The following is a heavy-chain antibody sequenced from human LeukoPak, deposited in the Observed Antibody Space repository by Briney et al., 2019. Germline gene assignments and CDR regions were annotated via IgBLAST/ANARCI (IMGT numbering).Heavy chain of an antibody. CDR3: ASGTTVTPYYFDY. J-gene: IGHJ4*02. Sequence: GASVKVSFKASVCTFISYAISWVRQPPGQGLEGMGEIIPIFGTAHYAQKFQGRVKINADESTSTAYMELSRLRSEDTAVYYCASGTTVTPYYFDYCGQGTLVPVSS. V-gene: IGHV1-69*13. CDR1: VCTFISYA. CDR2: IIPIFGTA. D-gene: IGHD4-17*01.